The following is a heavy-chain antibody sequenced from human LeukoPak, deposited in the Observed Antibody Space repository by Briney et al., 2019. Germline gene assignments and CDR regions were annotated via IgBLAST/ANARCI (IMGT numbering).Heavy chain of an antibody. D-gene: IGHD3-10*01. CDR2: IKQDGSEK. CDR3: ARDTMVDAFDI. V-gene: IGHV3-7*01. Sequence: GGSLRLSCAASGFTFSSYWMSWVRQAPGKGLEWVANIKQDGSEKYYVDSVKGRFTISRDNAKNSPYLQMNSLRAEDTAVYYCARDTMVDAFDIWGQGTMVTVSS. J-gene: IGHJ3*02. CDR1: GFTFSSYW.